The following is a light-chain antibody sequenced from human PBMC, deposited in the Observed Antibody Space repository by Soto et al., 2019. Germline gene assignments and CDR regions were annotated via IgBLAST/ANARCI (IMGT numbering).Light chain of an antibody. CDR3: SSYTLNSTYV. Sequence: QSALTQPASVSGSPGQSITISCTGTSSDVGGYNYVSWYQQHPGKVPKLMIYEVSNRPSGVSNRFSGSKSGNTAPLTISGLQAEDEADYYCSSYTLNSTYVFGTGTNLTVL. CDR1: SSDVGGYNY. V-gene: IGLV2-14*01. CDR2: EVS. J-gene: IGLJ1*01.